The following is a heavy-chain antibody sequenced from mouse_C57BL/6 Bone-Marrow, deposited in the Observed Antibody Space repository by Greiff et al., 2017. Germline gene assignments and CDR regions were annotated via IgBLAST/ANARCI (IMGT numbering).Heavy chain of an antibody. CDR2: IYPGDGDT. Sequence: VQLQQSGPELVKPGASVKISCKASGYAFSSSWMNWVKQRPGTGLEWIGRIYPGDGDTNYNGKFKGKATLTADKSSSTDYMQLSSLTSEDSAVYFCAREGTWYFDVWGTGTTVTVSS. V-gene: IGHV1-82*01. CDR1: GYAFSSSW. D-gene: IGHD3-3*01. J-gene: IGHJ1*03. CDR3: AREGTWYFDV.